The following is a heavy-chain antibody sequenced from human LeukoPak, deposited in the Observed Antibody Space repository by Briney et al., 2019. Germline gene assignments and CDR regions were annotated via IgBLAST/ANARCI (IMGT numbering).Heavy chain of an antibody. Sequence: PSETLSLTCTVSGGSISSTYYWGWIRQPPGKGLEWIGSIYHSGSTYYNPSLKSRVTISVDTSKNQFSLKLSSVTAADTAVYYCARVRGYCSGGSCFFGPQINWFDPWGQGTLVTVSS. D-gene: IGHD2-15*01. V-gene: IGHV4-38-2*02. J-gene: IGHJ5*02. CDR2: IYHSGST. CDR3: ARVRGYCSGGSCFFGPQINWFDP. CDR1: GGSISSTYY.